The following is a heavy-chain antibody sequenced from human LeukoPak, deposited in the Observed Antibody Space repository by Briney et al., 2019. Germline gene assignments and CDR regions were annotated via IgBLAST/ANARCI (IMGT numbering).Heavy chain of an antibody. V-gene: IGHV1-8*01. D-gene: IGHD3-22*01. CDR1: GYTFTSYD. J-gene: IGHJ4*02. Sequence: ASVKVSCKASGYTFTSYDINWVRQATGQGLEWMGWMNTNSGNTGYAQKFQGRVTMTRNTSISTAYMELSSLRSEDTAVYYCARGYDSSGYYFDYWGQGTLVTVSS. CDR2: MNTNSGNT. CDR3: ARGYDSSGYYFDY.